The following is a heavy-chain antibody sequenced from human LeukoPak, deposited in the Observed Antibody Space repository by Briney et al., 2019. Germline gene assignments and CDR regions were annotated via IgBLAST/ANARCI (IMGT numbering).Heavy chain of an antibody. CDR3: STLRESDV. D-gene: IGHD2/OR15-2a*01. V-gene: IGHV1-24*01. CDR2: FDHEDGET. Sequence: GLEWKGGFDHEDGETIYAQRFQGRVTMTDDTSTETAYMELSSLRSDDTAVYYCSTLRESDVWGQGTTVTVSS. J-gene: IGHJ6*02.